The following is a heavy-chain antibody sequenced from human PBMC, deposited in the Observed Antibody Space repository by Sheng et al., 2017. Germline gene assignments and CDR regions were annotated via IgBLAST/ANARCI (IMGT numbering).Heavy chain of an antibody. CDR1: GFTFSDYY. Sequence: QLVESGGGLVKPGGSLRLSCAASGFTFSDYYMSWIRQAPGRGLEWILYISGSGSTVYYADSVKGRFTISRDNAKNSLYLQMNSLRAEDTAVYYCARAMIEDAFDIWGQGTTVTVSS. CDR3: ARAMIEDAFDI. D-gene: IGHD3-22*01. CDR2: ISGSGSTV. V-gene: IGHV3-11*04. J-gene: IGHJ3*02.